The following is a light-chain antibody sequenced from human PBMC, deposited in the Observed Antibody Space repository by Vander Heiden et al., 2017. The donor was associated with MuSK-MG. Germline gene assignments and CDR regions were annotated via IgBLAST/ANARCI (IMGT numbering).Light chain of an antibody. CDR1: SSNIGAAYD. Sequence: QSVLTQPPSVSGAPGQRVTISCTRSSSNIGAAYDVHWYQHVPGTAPKLLIYDNTNRPSGVPDRFSGSKSGTLASLAITGLQTEDEADYYCQSYDSSLRGVVFGGGTKLTVL. J-gene: IGLJ2*01. V-gene: IGLV1-40*01. CDR3: QSYDSSLRGVV. CDR2: DNT.